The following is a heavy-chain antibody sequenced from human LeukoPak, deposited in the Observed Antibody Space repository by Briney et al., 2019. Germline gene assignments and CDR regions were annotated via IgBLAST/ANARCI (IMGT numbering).Heavy chain of an antibody. D-gene: IGHD6-19*01. J-gene: IGHJ6*03. CDR1: GYTFTSYG. V-gene: IGHV1-18*01. Sequence: EASVKVSCKASGYTFTSYGISWVRQAPGQGLEWMGWIRAYNGNTNYAQKLQGRVTMTTDTSTSTAYMELRSLRSDDTAVYYCARAHREEYSSGWLSYYYYYMDVWGKGTTVTISS. CDR3: ARAHREEYSSGWLSYYYYYMDV. CDR2: IRAYNGNT.